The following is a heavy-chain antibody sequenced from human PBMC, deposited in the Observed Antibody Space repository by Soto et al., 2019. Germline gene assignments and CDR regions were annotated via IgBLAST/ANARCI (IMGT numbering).Heavy chain of an antibody. V-gene: IGHV3-23*01. CDR3: AKENGYSSSWFEFDY. J-gene: IGHJ4*02. Sequence: EVQLLESGGGLVQPGGSLRLSCAASGFTFSSYAMSWVRQAPGMGLEWVSAISGSGGSTYYADSVKGRFTISRDNSKNPLYLQMNSLRAEDTAVYYCAKENGYSSSWFEFDYWGQGTLVTVSS. D-gene: IGHD6-13*01. CDR2: ISGSGGST. CDR1: GFTFSSYA.